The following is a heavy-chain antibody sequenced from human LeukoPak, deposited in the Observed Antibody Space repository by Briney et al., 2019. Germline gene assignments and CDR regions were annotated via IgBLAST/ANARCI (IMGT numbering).Heavy chain of an antibody. J-gene: IGHJ4*02. Sequence: GGSLRLSCAASGFTFSSYSMNWVRQAPGKGLEWVSSISSSSSYIYYADSVKGRFTISRDNSKNTLYLQMNSLRAEDTAVYYCARGVLRFLSHWSQGTLVTVSS. V-gene: IGHV3-21*01. CDR2: ISSSSSYI. D-gene: IGHD3-3*01. CDR1: GFTFSSYS. CDR3: ARGVLRFLSH.